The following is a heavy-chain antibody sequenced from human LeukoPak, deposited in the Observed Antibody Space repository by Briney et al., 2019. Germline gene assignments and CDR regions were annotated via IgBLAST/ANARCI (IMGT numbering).Heavy chain of an antibody. J-gene: IGHJ6*03. D-gene: IGHD5-18*01. CDR1: GLIVGETY. Sequence: GGPLRLSCARSGLIVGETYMTWVRQAPGKGLEWVSFVYSGMTTHYADYVKGRFSISRDHSNNILYLQMNTLRAEDTAVYYCARLQGYSLGYQYFYYMDVWGTGTTVTVSS. CDR2: VYSGMTT. V-gene: IGHV3-53*01. CDR3: ARLQGYSLGYQYFYYMDV.